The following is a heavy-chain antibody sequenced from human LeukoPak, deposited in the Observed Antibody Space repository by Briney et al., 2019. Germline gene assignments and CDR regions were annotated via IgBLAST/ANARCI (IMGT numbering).Heavy chain of an antibody. V-gene: IGHV3-7*01. J-gene: IGHJ4*02. CDR3: VRGPEYGDRLDYFDN. CDR1: GFTFSRHW. D-gene: IGHD4-17*01. Sequence: GGSLRLSCAASGFTFSRHWMSWVRQAPWKGPELVAHIKQDGTEYYVDSVKGRFIISRDIAKNSLYLQMNILRAEDTAVYTCVRGPEYGDRLDYFDNWGQGTLVTVSS. CDR2: IKQDGTE.